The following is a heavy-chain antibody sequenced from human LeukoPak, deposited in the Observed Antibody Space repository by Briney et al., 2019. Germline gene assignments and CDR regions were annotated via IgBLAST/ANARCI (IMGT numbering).Heavy chain of an antibody. D-gene: IGHD3-22*01. V-gene: IGHV3-21*01. CDR3: ARDRGYYYDSSGYRDY. J-gene: IGHJ4*02. CDR1: GFTFSSYS. Sequence: GGSLRLSCAASGFTFSSYSMNWVRQAPGKGLEWVSSISSSSNIYYADSVKGRFTISRDNSKNTLYLQMNSLRAEDTAVYYCARDRGYYYDSSGYRDYWGQGTLVTVSS. CDR2: ISSSSNI.